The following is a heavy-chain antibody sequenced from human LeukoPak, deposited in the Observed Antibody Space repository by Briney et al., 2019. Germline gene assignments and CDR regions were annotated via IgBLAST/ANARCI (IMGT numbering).Heavy chain of an antibody. CDR1: GGSVSSGSYY. V-gene: IGHV4-61*01. CDR2: IYYSGST. Sequence: PSETLSLTCTVSGGSVSSGSYYWSWIRQPPGKGLEWIGYIYYSGSTNYNPSLKSRVTISVDTSKNQFSLKLSSVTAADTAGYHCAREAMYSYGNNFDYWGQGTLVTVSS. CDR3: AREAMYSYGNNFDY. J-gene: IGHJ4*02. D-gene: IGHD5-18*01.